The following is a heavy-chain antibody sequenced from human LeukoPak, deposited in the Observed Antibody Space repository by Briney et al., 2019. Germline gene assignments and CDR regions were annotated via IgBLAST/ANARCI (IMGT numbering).Heavy chain of an antibody. J-gene: IGHJ4*02. CDR3: ARHIGGDSVYDHFDY. V-gene: IGHV4-39*01. CDR1: GGSIESSSYY. CDR2: MYYSGST. Sequence: SETLSLTCTVSGGSIESSSYYWGWIRQPAGEGLEWIGSMYYSGSTYHNPSLKGRVTISVDTSKNQFSLKLKSVTAADTSVYYCARHIGGDSVYDHFDYWGQGTLVTVSS. D-gene: IGHD5/OR15-5a*01.